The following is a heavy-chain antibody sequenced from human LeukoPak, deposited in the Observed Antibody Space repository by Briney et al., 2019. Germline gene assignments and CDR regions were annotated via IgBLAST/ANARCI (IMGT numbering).Heavy chain of an antibody. D-gene: IGHD6-19*01. Sequence: GGSLRLSCAASGFTFSSYAMNWVRQAPGKGLEWVSSIGTRSSSIYYADSVKGRFTISRDNAKNTLYLQMNSLRAEDTAVYYCARGSSGTVLNWGQGTLVTVSS. CDR2: IGTRSSSI. J-gene: IGHJ4*02. CDR3: ARGSSGTVLN. V-gene: IGHV3-21*01. CDR1: GFTFSSYA.